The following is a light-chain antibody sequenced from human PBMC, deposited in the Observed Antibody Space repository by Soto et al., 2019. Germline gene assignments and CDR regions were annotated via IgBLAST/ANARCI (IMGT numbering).Light chain of an antibody. J-gene: IGLJ1*01. CDR2: EVS. V-gene: IGLV2-8*01. CDR3: TSYAGSNNFFYV. Sequence: QSVLTQPPSASGSPGQSVTISCTGTSIDVGGYNYVSWYQQHPGKAPKLMIYEVSKRPSGVPDRFSGSKSGNTASLTVSGLQAEDEADYYCTSYAGSNNFFYVFGTGTKLTVL. CDR1: SIDVGGYNY.